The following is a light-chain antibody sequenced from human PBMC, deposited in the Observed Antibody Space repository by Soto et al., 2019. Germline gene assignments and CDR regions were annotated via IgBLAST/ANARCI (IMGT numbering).Light chain of an antibody. CDR3: QQYYGTPPT. Sequence: DIVMTQSPDSLAVSLGERATINCKSSQSVLYSSNNKNYLAWYQQKPGQPPKLLIYWASTRDSGVPDRFSGSESGPDFTLTISILQAEDVAVYYCQQYYGTPPTFGQGTKVEIK. CDR2: WAS. CDR1: QSVLYSSNNKNY. J-gene: IGKJ1*01. V-gene: IGKV4-1*01.